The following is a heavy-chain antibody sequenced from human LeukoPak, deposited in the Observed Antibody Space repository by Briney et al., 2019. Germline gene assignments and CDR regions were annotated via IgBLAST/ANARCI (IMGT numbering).Heavy chain of an antibody. CDR1: GFTFSSYS. J-gene: IGHJ4*02. V-gene: IGHV3-21*01. CDR2: ISSSSSYI. D-gene: IGHD2-2*03. Sequence: GGSLRLSCAASGFTFSSYSMNWVRQAPGKGLEWVSSISSSSSYIYYADSVKGRFTISRDNAKNSLYLQMNSLRAEDTAVYYCAREQGGYCSSTSCLSGHGYFDYWGQGTLVTVSS. CDR3: AREQGGYCSSTSCLSGHGYFDY.